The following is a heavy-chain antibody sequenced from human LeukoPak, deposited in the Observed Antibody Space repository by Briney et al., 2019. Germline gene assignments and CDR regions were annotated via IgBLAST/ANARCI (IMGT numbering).Heavy chain of an antibody. V-gene: IGHV4-61*01. CDR1: GGSVSSGSYY. J-gene: IGHJ2*01. CDR3: ARTATMVQGVIITSSVPWYFDL. D-gene: IGHD3-10*01. CDR2: ISYSGST. Sequence: SETLSLTCTVSGGSVSSGSYYWTWIRQPPGKGLEWIGYISYSGSTNFNPSLKSRVTISVDTSKNQFSLNLSSVTAADTAVYYCARTATMVQGVIITSSVPWYFDLWGRGTLVTVSS.